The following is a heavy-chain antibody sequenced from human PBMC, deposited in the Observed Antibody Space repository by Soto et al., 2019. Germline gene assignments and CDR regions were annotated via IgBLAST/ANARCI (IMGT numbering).Heavy chain of an antibody. Sequence: ETLSLTCSVSGDSVSSDRYFWTWIRQPPGKGRERIAYISYTGDTNYNPSLKSRVTISVDTSRNQFSLTLTSVTAADTAVYFCARIVVGATVDLWGQGSLVTASS. CDR2: ISYTGDT. CDR1: GDSVSSDRYF. CDR3: ARIVVGATVDL. J-gene: IGHJ5*02. D-gene: IGHD1-26*01. V-gene: IGHV4-61*01.